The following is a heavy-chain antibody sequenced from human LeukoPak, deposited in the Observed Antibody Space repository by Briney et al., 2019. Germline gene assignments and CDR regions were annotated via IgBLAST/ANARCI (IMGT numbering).Heavy chain of an antibody. CDR2: IIPIFGTA. CDR3: ASEYYYGLVLASALRD. V-gene: IGHV1-69*13. CDR1: GGTFSSYA. Sequence: ASVKVSCKASGGTFSSYAISWVRQAPGQGLEWMGGIIPIFGTANYAQKFQGRVTITADESTSTAYMELSSLRSEDTAVYYCASEYYYGLVLASALRDWGQGTLVTVSS. D-gene: IGHD3-10*01. J-gene: IGHJ4*02.